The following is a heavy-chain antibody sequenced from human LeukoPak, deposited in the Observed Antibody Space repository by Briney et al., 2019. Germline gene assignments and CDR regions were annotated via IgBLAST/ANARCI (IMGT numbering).Heavy chain of an antibody. CDR3: ARKYSSGWYSVFDY. CDR2: INPNSGGT. CDR1: GYTFTGYY. D-gene: IGHD6-19*01. Sequence: ASVKVSCKASGYTFTGYYMHWVRQAPGQGLEWVGWINPNSGGTNYAQKFQGRVTMTRDTSISTAYMELSRLRSDDTAVYYCARKYSSGWYSVFDYWGQGTLVTVSS. J-gene: IGHJ4*02. V-gene: IGHV1-2*02.